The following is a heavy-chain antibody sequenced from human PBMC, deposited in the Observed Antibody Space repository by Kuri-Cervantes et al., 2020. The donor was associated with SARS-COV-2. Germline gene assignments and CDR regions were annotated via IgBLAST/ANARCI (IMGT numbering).Heavy chain of an antibody. J-gene: IGHJ5*02. CDR1: GGSISSGDYY. V-gene: IGHV4-30-4*01. CDR2: IYYSGST. CDR3: ARVGVYSSSSGPGPNWFDP. Sequence: LRLSCTVSGGSISSGDYYWSWIRQSPGKGLEWIRYIYYSGSTYYNPSLKSRVTISVDTSKNQFSLKLSSVTAADTAVYYCARVGVYSSSSGPGPNWFDPWGQGTLVTVSS. D-gene: IGHD6-6*01.